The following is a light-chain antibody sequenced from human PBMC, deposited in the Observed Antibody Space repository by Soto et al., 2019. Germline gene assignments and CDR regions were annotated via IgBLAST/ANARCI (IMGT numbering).Light chain of an antibody. CDR2: DVS. V-gene: IGLV2-11*01. Sequence: QSALTQPRSVSGSPGQSVTISCTGTSSDVGGYNYVSWYQQHPGKAPKLMIHDVSKRPSGVPDRFSGSKSGSTASLTISGLQAEDEADYYCCSYAGTYTLVFGGGTKLTVL. J-gene: IGLJ3*02. CDR1: SSDVGGYNY. CDR3: CSYAGTYTLV.